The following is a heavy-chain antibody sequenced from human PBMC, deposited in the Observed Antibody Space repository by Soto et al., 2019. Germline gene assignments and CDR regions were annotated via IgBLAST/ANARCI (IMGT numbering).Heavy chain of an antibody. D-gene: IGHD5-12*01. Sequence: SETLSLTCAVYGGSFSGYYWSWIRQPPGKGLEWIGEINHSGSTNYNPSLKSRVTISVDTSKNQFSLKLSSVTAADTAVYYCASMGLRGSYYYYGMGVWGQGTTVTVSS. CDR1: GGSFSGYY. V-gene: IGHV4-34*01. CDR2: INHSGST. J-gene: IGHJ6*02. CDR3: ASMGLRGSYYYYGMGV.